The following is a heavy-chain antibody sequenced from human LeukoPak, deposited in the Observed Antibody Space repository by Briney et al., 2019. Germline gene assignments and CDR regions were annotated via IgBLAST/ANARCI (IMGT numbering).Heavy chain of an antibody. CDR1: GYSISSGYY. CDR3: ARGRSGYGGNSGIASCDY. Sequence: SETLSLTCAVSGYSISSGYYWGWIRQPPGKGLEWIRSIYRTGETHYNPSLKSRLTMSVDTSKNQFSLKLNSLTAADTAVYYCARGRSGYGGNSGIASCDYWGQGTLVTVSS. J-gene: IGHJ4*02. D-gene: IGHD4-23*01. CDR2: IYRTGET. V-gene: IGHV4-38-2*01.